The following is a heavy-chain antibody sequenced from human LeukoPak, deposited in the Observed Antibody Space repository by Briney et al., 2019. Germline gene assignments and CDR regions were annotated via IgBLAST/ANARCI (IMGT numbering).Heavy chain of an antibody. CDR1: GGSISSSSYY. Sequence: SETLSLTCTVSGGSISSSSYYWSWIRQPPGKGLEWIGYIYYSGSTNYNPSLKSRVTISVDTSKNQFSLKLSSVTAADTAVYYCARGDRSAFDIWGQGTMVTVSS. J-gene: IGHJ3*02. CDR3: ARGDRSAFDI. V-gene: IGHV4-61*01. CDR2: IYYSGST.